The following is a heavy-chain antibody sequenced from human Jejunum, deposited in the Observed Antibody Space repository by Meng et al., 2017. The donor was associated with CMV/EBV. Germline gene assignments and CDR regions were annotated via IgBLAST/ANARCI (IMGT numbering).Heavy chain of an antibody. V-gene: IGHV4-59*01. Sequence: CTVSGGSISRSYWSWIRQPPGKGLEWIGYIYYSGSTNYNPSLKSRVTISVDTSKNQFSLKLSSVTAADTAVYYCARNKAGNWFDPWGQGTLVTVSS. CDR3: ARNKAGNWFDP. CDR1: GGSISRSY. J-gene: IGHJ5*02. CDR2: IYYSGST. D-gene: IGHD1/OR15-1a*01.